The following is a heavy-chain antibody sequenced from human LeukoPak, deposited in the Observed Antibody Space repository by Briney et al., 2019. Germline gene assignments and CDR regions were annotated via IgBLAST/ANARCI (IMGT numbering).Heavy chain of an antibody. CDR2: INPNSGGT. CDR3: ARDRVGYSSGWFDY. CDR1: GYTFTGYY. D-gene: IGHD6-19*01. V-gene: IGHV1-2*02. Sequence: ASVKVSCKASGYTFTGYYMHWVRQAPGQGLEWMGWINPNSGGTNYAQKFHGRVTMTRDTSISTAYMELSRLRSDDTAVYYCARDRVGYSSGWFDYWGQGTLVTVSS. J-gene: IGHJ4*02.